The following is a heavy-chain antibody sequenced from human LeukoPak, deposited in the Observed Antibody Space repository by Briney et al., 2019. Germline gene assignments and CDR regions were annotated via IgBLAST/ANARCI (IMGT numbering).Heavy chain of an antibody. CDR3: ARAAMVRGVDYFDY. V-gene: IGHV3-23*01. CDR2: ISDTGGTT. CDR1: GFTFSSYS. Sequence: QPGGSLRLSCAASGFTFSSYSMAWVRQAPGMGLEWVSVISDTGGTTYYADSVKGRFTISRDNSKNTLYLQMNSLRAEDTAVYFCARAAMVRGVDYFDYWGQGTLVTVSS. D-gene: IGHD3-10*01. J-gene: IGHJ4*02.